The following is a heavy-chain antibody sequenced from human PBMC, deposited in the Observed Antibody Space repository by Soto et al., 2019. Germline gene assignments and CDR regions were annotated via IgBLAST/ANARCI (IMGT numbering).Heavy chain of an antibody. Sequence: EVQLVQSGAEVKKPGESLKISCKGSGYCFTSYWIGWVRQMPGKGLEWMGIIYPGDSDTRYSPSFQGQVTISADKSISTASLQWSSLKASDTAMHYCARHLQHGDSRYWFDPWGQGTLVTVSS. CDR2: IYPGDSDT. J-gene: IGHJ5*02. V-gene: IGHV5-51*01. CDR3: ARHLQHGDSRYWFDP. CDR1: GYCFTSYW. D-gene: IGHD4-17*01.